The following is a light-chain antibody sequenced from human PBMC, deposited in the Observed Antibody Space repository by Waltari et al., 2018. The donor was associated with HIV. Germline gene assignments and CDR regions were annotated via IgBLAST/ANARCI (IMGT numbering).Light chain of an antibody. CDR2: KDT. CDR3: QSADSSGTYWM. V-gene: IGLV3-25*03. CDR1: ALPKQY. J-gene: IGLJ3*02. Sequence: SHELTQPPSVSVSPGQTARITCFGDALPKQYAYWYQQKPGQAPSLVMYKDTNRPSRIPERFSGSSSGTTVTLTISGVQPEDEADYYCQSADSSGTYWMFGGGTKLTVL.